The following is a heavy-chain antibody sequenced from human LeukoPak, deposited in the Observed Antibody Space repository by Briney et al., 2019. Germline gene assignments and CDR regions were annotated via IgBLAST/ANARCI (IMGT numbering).Heavy chain of an antibody. CDR2: MNPNSGNT. D-gene: IGHD2-2*01. V-gene: IGHV1-8*03. CDR1: GGTFSSYT. CDR3: ARGKRYCSSTSCYDIDY. J-gene: IGHJ4*02. Sequence: ASVKVSCKASGGTFSSYTISWVRQAPGQGLEWMGWMNPNSGNTGYAQKFQGRVTITRNTSISTAYMELSSLRSEDTAVYYCARGKRYCSSTSCYDIDYWGQGTLVTVSS.